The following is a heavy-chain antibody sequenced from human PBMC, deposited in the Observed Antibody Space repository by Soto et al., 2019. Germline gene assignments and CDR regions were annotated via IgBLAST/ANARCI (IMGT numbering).Heavy chain of an antibody. CDR2: IYYSGST. D-gene: IGHD2-15*01. V-gene: IGHV4-30-4*01. J-gene: IGHJ5*02. Sequence: SETLSLTCTVSGGSTSSGDYYWSWIRQPPGKGLEWIGYIYYSGSTYYNPSLKSRVTISVDTSKNQFSLKLSSVTAADTAVYYCARVVACSGGSCFFSWFDPWGQGTLVTVSS. CDR3: ARVVACSGGSCFFSWFDP. CDR1: GGSTSSGDYY.